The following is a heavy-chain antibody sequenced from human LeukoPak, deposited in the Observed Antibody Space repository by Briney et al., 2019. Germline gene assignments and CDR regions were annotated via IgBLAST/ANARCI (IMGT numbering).Heavy chain of an antibody. CDR1: GGSISSGGYY. CDR3: ARDRHIVVVTAIPTGIWFDP. V-gene: IGHV4-31*03. D-gene: IGHD2-21*02. CDR2: IYYSGST. J-gene: IGHJ5*02. Sequence: PSETLSLTCTVSGGSISSGGYYWSWIRQHPGKGLEWIGYIYYSGSTYYNPSLKSRVTISVDTSKNQFSLKLSSVTAADTAVYYCARDRHIVVVTAIPTGIWFDPWGQGTLVTVSS.